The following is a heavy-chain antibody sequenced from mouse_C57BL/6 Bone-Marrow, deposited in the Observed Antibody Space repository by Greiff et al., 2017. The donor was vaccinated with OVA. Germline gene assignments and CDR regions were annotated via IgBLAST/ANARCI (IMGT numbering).Heavy chain of an antibody. Sequence: QVQLQQPGAELVMPGASVKLSCKASGYTFTSYWMHWVKQRHGQGLEWIGEIDPSDSYTNYNQKFKGKSTLTVDKSSSTAYMQLSSLTSEDSAVYYCARGGLPFDYWGQGTTLTVSS. CDR3: ARGGLPFDY. D-gene: IGHD5-5*01. J-gene: IGHJ2*01. CDR1: GYTFTSYW. V-gene: IGHV1-69*01. CDR2: IDPSDSYT.